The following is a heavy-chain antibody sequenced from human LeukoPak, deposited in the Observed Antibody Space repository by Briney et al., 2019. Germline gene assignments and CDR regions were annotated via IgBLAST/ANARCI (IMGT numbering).Heavy chain of an antibody. J-gene: IGHJ4*02. CDR1: GYTFTGYG. V-gene: IGHV1-18*04. CDR3: ARDRAAAVAGTNFDY. D-gene: IGHD6-19*01. CDR2: ISAYNGNT. Sequence: ASVKVSCKASGYTFTGYGISGVGQAPEKGLEWMGWISAYNGNTNYAQKLQGRVTMTTDTSTSTAYMELRSLRSDDTAVYYCARDRAAAVAGTNFDYWGQGTLVTVSS.